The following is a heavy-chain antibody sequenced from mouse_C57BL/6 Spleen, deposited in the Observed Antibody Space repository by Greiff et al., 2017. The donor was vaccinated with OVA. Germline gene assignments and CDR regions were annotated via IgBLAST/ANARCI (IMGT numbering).Heavy chain of an antibody. J-gene: IGHJ4*01. CDR3: VRQGTTPYAMDY. V-gene: IGHV10-1*01. CDR2: IRSKSNNYAT. CDR1: GFSFNTYA. D-gene: IGHD1-1*01. Sequence: DVMLVESGGGLVQPKGSLKLSCAASGFSFNTYAMNWVRQAPGKGLEWVARIRSKSNNYATYYADSVKDRFTISRDDSESMLYLQMNNLKTEDTAMYYCVRQGTTPYAMDYWGQGTSVTVSS.